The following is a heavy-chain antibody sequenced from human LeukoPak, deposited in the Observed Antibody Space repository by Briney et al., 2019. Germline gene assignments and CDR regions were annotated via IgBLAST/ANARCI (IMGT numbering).Heavy chain of an antibody. CDR1: GYTFTGYY. Sequence: ASVKVSCKASGYTFTGYYMHWVRQAPGQGLEWMGWINPNSGGTNYAQKFQGRVTMTRDTSISTAYMELSRLRSDDTAVYYCARDSGLRHYYYYMDVWGKGTTVTISS. D-gene: IGHD5-12*01. V-gene: IGHV1-2*02. CDR3: ARDSGLRHYYYYMDV. J-gene: IGHJ6*03. CDR2: INPNSGGT.